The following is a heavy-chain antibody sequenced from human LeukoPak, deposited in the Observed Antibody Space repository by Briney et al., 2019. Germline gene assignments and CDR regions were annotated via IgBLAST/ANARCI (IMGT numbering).Heavy chain of an antibody. CDR1: GGSVSSGSYY. CDR2: IYYSGST. D-gene: IGHD2-2*02. Sequence: SETLSLTCTVSGGSVSSGSYYWGWIRQPPGKGLEWIGYIYYSGSTNYNPSLKSRVTISVDTSRTRFSLKVSSVTAADTAVYYCARAYCSRTSCYIDYWGQGALVTVSS. CDR3: ARAYCSRTSCYIDY. V-gene: IGHV4-61*01. J-gene: IGHJ4*02.